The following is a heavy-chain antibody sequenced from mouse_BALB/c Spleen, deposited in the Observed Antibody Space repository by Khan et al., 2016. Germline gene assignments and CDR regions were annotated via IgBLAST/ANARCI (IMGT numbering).Heavy chain of an antibody. D-gene: IGHD2-1*01. CDR2: INTYTGES. Sequence: QIQLVQSRPELKKPGETVKISCKASGYTFTDYGMNWVKQAPGKGLKWMGRINTYTGESAYADDFKGRFAFALETSTSTAYLQINNLKNEDTGTYFCAKGYGNYGFFDFWGQGTTLTVSS. CDR3: AKGYGNYGFFDF. V-gene: IGHV9-3-1*01. J-gene: IGHJ2*01. CDR1: GYTFTDYG.